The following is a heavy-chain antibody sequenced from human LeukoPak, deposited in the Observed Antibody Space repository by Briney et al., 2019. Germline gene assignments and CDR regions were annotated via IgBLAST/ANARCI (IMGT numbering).Heavy chain of an antibody. CDR1: GYTFTSYD. V-gene: IGHV1-8*01. CDR3: ASLRAEIAARRQVQNCFDP. D-gene: IGHD6-6*01. J-gene: IGHJ5*02. CDR2: MNPNSGNT. Sequence: ASVKVSCKASGYTFTSYDINWVRQATGQGLEWMGWMNPNSGNTGYAQKFQGRVTMTRNTSISTAYMELSSLRSEDTAVYYCASLRAEIAARRQVQNCFDPWGQGTLVTVSS.